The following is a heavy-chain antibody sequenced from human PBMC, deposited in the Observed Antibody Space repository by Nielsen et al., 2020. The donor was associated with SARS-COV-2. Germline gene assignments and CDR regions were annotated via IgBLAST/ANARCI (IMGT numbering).Heavy chain of an antibody. CDR1: GGSVSSGSYY. D-gene: IGHD1-26*01. CDR2: IYYSGST. V-gene: IGHV4-61*01. Sequence: SETLSLTCTVSGGSVSSGSYYWSWIRQPPGKGLEWIGYIYYSGSTNYNPSLKSRVTISADTSKNQFSLQLSSVTAADTAVYYCARVLYGGSYRYFDYWGQGTLVTVSS. CDR3: ARVLYGGSYRYFDY. J-gene: IGHJ4*02.